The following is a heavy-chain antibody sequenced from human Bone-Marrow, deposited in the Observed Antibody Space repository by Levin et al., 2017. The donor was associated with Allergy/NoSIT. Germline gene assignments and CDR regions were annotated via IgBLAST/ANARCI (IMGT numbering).Heavy chain of an antibody. D-gene: IGHD5-12*01. V-gene: IGHV3-11*03. CDR1: GFTFSDYY. CDR2: ISSSSSYT. J-gene: IGHJ4*02. CDR3: ARPGMANSGYDYIDY. Sequence: GGSLRLSCAASGFTFSDYYMSWIRQAPGKGLEWVSYISSSSSYTNYADSVKGRFTISRDNAKNSLYLQMNSLRAEDTAVYYCARPGMANSGYDYIDYWGQGTLVTVSS.